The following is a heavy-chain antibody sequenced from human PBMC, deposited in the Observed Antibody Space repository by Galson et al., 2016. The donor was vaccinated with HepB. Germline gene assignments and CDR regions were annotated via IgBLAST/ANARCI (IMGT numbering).Heavy chain of an antibody. D-gene: IGHD3-3*01. Sequence: SLRLSCAASGFTFSSYALHWVRQAPGKGLEWVAVISHEGNNKYYADSVKGRFTISRDNSKNTLYLQMNSLRAEDTALYYCARDEGRGTYYDFWSGYNYYYYGMEVWGQGTTVTVSS. CDR1: GFTFSSYA. CDR2: ISHEGNNK. V-gene: IGHV3-30*04. J-gene: IGHJ6*02. CDR3: ARDEGRGTYYDFWSGYNYYYYGMEV.